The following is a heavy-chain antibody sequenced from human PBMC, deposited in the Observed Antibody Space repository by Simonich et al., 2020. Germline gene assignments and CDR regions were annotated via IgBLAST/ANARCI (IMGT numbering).Heavy chain of an antibody. CDR2: IHPNSGCT. CDR1: GYTFTGYY. J-gene: IGHJ3*02. V-gene: IGHV1-2*02. Sequence: QVQLVQSGAEVKKPGASVKVSCKASGYTFTGYYMHWVGRAPGQGLEWRGWIHPNSGCTNDAQKFQGRVTMTRDTSISTAYMELSRLRSDDTAVYYCARDPVVPAAIRNAFDIWGQGTMVTVSS. D-gene: IGHD2-2*01. CDR3: ARDPVVPAAIRNAFDI.